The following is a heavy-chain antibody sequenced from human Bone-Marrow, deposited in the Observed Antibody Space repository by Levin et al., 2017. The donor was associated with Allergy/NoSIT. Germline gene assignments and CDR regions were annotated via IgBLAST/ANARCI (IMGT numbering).Heavy chain of an antibody. Sequence: PGGSLRLSCVASGFSFSDYSMHWVRQAPGKGLVWVSRISSDGTGTNYVDSVKGRFTISRDTSKNTLFLQMNNVRVEDTAVYYCAHLQLTTIVDGENYWGQGTLVTVSA. V-gene: IGHV3-74*01. CDR2: ISSDGTGT. J-gene: IGHJ4*02. D-gene: IGHD2-2*01. CDR3: AHLQLTTIVDGENY. CDR1: GFSFSDYS.